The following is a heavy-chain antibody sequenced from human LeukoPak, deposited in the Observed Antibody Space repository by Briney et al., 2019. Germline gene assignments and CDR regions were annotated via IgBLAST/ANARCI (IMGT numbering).Heavy chain of an antibody. D-gene: IGHD2-2*01. J-gene: IGHJ4*02. V-gene: IGHV4-34*01. CDR1: GGSFSGYY. CDR3: EGHDIVVVPAAPSEGDY. CDR2: INHSGGT. Sequence: PSETLSLTCAVYGGSFSGYYWSWIRQPPGKGLEWIGEINHSGGTNYNPSLKSRVTISVDTSKNQFSLKLSSVTAADTAVYYCEGHDIVVVPAAPSEGDYWGQGTLVTVSS.